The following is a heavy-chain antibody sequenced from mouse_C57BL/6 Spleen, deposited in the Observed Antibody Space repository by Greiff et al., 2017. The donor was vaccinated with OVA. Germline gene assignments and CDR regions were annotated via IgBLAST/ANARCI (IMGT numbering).Heavy chain of an antibody. D-gene: IGHD2-4*01. Sequence: QVQLQQPGAELVRPGSSVKLSCKASGYTFTSYWMHWVKQRPIQGLEWIGNIDPSDSETHYNQKFKDKATLTVDKSSSTAYMQLRSLTSEDSAVYYCARSGDYGDYAMDYWGQGASVTVSS. CDR3: ARSGDYGDYAMDY. CDR1: GYTFTSYW. CDR2: IDPSDSET. V-gene: IGHV1-52*01. J-gene: IGHJ4*01.